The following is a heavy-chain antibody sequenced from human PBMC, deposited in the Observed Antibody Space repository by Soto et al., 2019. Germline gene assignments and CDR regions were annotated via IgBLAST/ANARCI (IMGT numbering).Heavy chain of an antibody. CDR1: GFTFSSYA. CDR3: ARQWLDSYYFDY. J-gene: IGHJ4*02. Sequence: PGGSLRLSCAASGFTFSSYAMHWVRQAPGKGLEYVSAISSNGGSTYYANSVKGRFTISRDNSKNTLYLQMGSLRAEDMAVYCCARQWLDSYYFDYWGQGTLVTVSS. V-gene: IGHV3-64*01. D-gene: IGHD6-19*01. CDR2: ISSNGGST.